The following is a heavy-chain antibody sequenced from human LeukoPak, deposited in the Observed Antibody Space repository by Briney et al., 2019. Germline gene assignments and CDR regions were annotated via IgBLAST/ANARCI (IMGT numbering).Heavy chain of an antibody. Sequence: GDSLKVSCKASGYNFISYDINWVRQATGQGLEWMVWMNPNNGRTGYAQKFQGRVTMTRNSSITTVYMELNTLRSEDTAVYYCARGSWITGSTSYYYHMDVWGKGTTVTVSS. D-gene: IGHD1-7*01. CDR3: ARGSWITGSTSYYYHMDV. CDR2: MNPNNGRT. CDR1: GYNFISYD. V-gene: IGHV1-8*01. J-gene: IGHJ6*03.